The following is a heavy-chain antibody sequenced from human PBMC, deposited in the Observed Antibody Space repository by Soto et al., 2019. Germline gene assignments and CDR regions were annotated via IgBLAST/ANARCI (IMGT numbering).Heavy chain of an antibody. J-gene: IGHJ3*02. D-gene: IGHD3-16*01. Sequence: EVQLVESGGDLVQPGRSLRLSCTTSGFTFGDYAVSWLRQAPGKGLEWVSFIRSKASGGTAEYAASVKGRVTISRDDSKSIAYLQMNSLKTEDTAGYYCSRDLLGVRAFDTWGQGTMVTVSS. V-gene: IGHV3-49*03. CDR1: GFTFGDYA. CDR2: IRSKASGGTA. CDR3: SRDLLGVRAFDT.